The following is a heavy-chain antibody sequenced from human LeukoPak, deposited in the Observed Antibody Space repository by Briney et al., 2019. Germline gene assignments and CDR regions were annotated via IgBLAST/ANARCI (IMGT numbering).Heavy chain of an antibody. CDR1: GFTFSSYA. D-gene: IGHD2-21*02. J-gene: IGHJ3*02. CDR3: AKYVVVTGADTFDI. CDR2: ISGSDIST. Sequence: PGGSLRLSCAASGFTFSSYAMSWVRQAPGKGLEWVSGISGSDISTYYADSVKGRFTISRDNSKNTLYLQMNSLRVEDTAVYYCAKYVVVTGADTFDIWGQGTMVTVS. V-gene: IGHV3-23*01.